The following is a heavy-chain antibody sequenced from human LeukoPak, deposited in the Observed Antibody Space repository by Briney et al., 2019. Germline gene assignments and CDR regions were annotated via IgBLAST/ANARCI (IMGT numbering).Heavy chain of an antibody. D-gene: IGHD1-20*01. J-gene: IGHJ4*02. CDR3: ARIDNWNDGGY. CDR1: GFTFNNYW. V-gene: IGHV3-74*01. CDR2: INSDGKST. Sequence: GGSLRLSCSASGFTFNNYWMHWVRQAPGKGLLWVSRINSDGKSTTYADSVKGRFTISRDNAKNTLYLQMNSLRAEDTAIYYCARIDNWNDGGYWGQGTLVTVSS.